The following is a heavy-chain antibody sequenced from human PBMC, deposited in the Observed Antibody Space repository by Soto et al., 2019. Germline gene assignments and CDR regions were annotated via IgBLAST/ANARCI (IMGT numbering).Heavy chain of an antibody. J-gene: IGHJ4*02. V-gene: IGHV1-18*01. CDR3: ARVESGSYYDFWRRYYFDY. CDR2: ISAYNGNT. Sequence: ASVKVSCKASGYTFTNFGISWVRQAPGQGLEWMGWISAYNGNTNYAQKLQGRVTMTTDTSTSTAYMELRSLRSDDTAVYYCARVESGSYYDFWRRYYFDYWGQGTLVTVSS. CDR1: GYTFTNFG. D-gene: IGHD3-3*01.